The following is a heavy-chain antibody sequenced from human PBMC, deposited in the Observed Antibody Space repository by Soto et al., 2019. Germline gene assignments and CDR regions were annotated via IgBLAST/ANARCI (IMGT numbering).Heavy chain of an antibody. CDR3: ARDPGQDEAMDY. CDR1: GFAFSNFG. Sequence: QVQVVESGGGVVQPGRSLRLSCEASGFAFSNFGMHRVRQVPGKGLEWVAVIWHDGKNKDYADYAKGRFTISRDNSKNILYLEMNSLRVEDTAVYYCARDPGQDEAMDYWGQGTLVTVSS. CDR2: IWHDGKNK. J-gene: IGHJ4*02. V-gene: IGHV3-33*01.